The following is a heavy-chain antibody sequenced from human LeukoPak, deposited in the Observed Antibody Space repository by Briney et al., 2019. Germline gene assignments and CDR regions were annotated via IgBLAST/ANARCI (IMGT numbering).Heavy chain of an antibody. CDR2: IKADGSDK. V-gene: IGHV3-7*01. J-gene: IGHJ4*02. D-gene: IGHD5-12*01. CDR3: AKGGHFNFDY. Sequence: GGSLRLSCAVSGFTFSTYWMKWVRQAPGPGRERVASIKADGSDKYYVDSVKGRFSISRNNAKNSLYLQMISLRTEDTAVYYCAKGGHFNFDYWGQGTLVTVSS. CDR1: GFTFSTYW.